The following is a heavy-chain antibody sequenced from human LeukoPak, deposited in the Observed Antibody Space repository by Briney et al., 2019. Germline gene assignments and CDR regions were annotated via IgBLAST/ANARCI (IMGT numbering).Heavy chain of an antibody. V-gene: IGHV3-48*01. CDR3: ARGMGAVDY. Sequence: PGGSLRLSCAASGFTFSSYSMNWVRQAPGKGLEWVSYISSSSSTIYYADSVKGRFTISRDNAKNSLYLQMNSLRAEDTAVYYCARGMGAVDYWGQGTLVTVSS. CDR1: GFTFSSYS. J-gene: IGHJ4*02. CDR2: ISSSSSTI. D-gene: IGHD1-26*01.